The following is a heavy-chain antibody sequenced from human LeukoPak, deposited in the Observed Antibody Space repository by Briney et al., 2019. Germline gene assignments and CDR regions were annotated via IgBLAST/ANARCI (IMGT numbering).Heavy chain of an antibody. Sequence: ASVKVSCKASGYSFSAYYMHWVRQAPGQGLDWMGVINPSGGSTNYALTFQERVTVSRDTSTSTVYMELSSLRSDDTAVYFCATSGSYHKYYFDYWGQGTLVTVSS. CDR2: INPSGGST. CDR3: ATSGSYHKYYFDY. CDR1: GYSFSAYY. J-gene: IGHJ4*02. V-gene: IGHV1-46*01. D-gene: IGHD1-26*01.